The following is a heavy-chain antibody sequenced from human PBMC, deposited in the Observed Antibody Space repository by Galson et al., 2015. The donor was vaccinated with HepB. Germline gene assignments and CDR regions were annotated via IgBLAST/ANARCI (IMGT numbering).Heavy chain of an antibody. Sequence: SLRLSCAASGFTFSSYWIHWVRQAPGRGLVWVSRITTDETNTGYAGSVKGRFTISRDNAKDTVYLQMNSLTAEDTAVYYCARDVGLGTPSDPWGQGTLVTVTS. CDR1: GFTFSSYW. J-gene: IGHJ5*02. V-gene: IGHV3-74*01. CDR2: ITTDETNT. CDR3: ARDVGLGTPSDP. D-gene: IGHD3-10*01.